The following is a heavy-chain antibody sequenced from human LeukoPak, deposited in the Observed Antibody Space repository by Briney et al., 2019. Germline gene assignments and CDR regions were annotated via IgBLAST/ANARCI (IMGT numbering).Heavy chain of an antibody. V-gene: IGHV3-30*18. Sequence: GGSLRLSSAASGFTFNNYAMSWVRQAPGKGLEWVAVILHDGSKKYYVDSVKGRFTISRDNSINTLFLQLDSLRPEDSAVYYCAKTPTNWYTLDYWGQGTLVTVSS. CDR2: ILHDGSKK. CDR3: AKTPTNWYTLDY. CDR1: GFTFNNYA. D-gene: IGHD2-2*02. J-gene: IGHJ4*02.